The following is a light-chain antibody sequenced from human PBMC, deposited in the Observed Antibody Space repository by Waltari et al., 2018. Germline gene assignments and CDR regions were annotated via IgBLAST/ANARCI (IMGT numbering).Light chain of an antibody. CDR3: QQYNNWPPGT. V-gene: IGKV3-15*01. J-gene: IGKJ1*01. CDR2: GAS. Sequence: ETVVTQSQATLSVSPGERATLSCKTSQTIGRSLAWYQQKPGQAPRLVIYGASIRATGIPARFSGSGSETEFALTISGLQSEDFAVYYCQQYNNWPPGTFGQGTKVEI. CDR1: QTIGRS.